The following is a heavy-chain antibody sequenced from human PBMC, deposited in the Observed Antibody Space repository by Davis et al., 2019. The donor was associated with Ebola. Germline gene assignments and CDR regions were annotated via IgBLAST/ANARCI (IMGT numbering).Heavy chain of an antibody. J-gene: IGHJ4*02. CDR3: ASCHDTAMVPYFDY. Sequence: PSETLSLTCTVSGGSISSYYWGWIRQPPGKGLEWIGSIYYSGSTYYNPSLKSRVTISVDTSKNQFSLKLSSVTAADTAVYYCASCHDTAMVPYFDYWGQGTLVTVSS. D-gene: IGHD5-18*01. CDR1: GGSISSYY. CDR2: IYYSGST. V-gene: IGHV4-39*01.